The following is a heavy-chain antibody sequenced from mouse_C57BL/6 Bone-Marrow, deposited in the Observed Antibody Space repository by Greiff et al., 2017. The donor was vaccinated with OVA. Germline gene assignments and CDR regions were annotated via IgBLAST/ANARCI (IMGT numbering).Heavy chain of an antibody. CDR3: ARIPSYYYGSSYFAY. D-gene: IGHD1-1*01. Sequence: QVTLKVSGPGILQPSQTLSLTCSFSGFSLSTFGMGVGWIRQPSGQGLEWLAHIWWDDDKYYNPALKSRLTISKDTSKNPVFLKIAHVDTADTATYYCARIPSYYYGSSYFAYWGQGTLVTVSA. CDR2: IWWDDDK. CDR1: GFSLSTFGMG. V-gene: IGHV8-8*01. J-gene: IGHJ3*01.